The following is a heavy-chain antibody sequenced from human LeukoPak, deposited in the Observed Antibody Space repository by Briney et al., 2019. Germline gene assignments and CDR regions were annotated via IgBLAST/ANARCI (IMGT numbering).Heavy chain of an antibody. CDR2: IYYSVST. J-gene: IGHJ4*02. CDR1: GGSISSSSYY. V-gene: IGHV4-39*01. D-gene: IGHD3-3*01. Sequence: SETLSLTCIVSGGSISSSSYYWGWIRQPPGKGLESIGSIYYSVSTYFNPSLKSRVAISVDTSKNQYSLKLSSMTAADTAVYYCSRHARFLEWFFDHWGQGTLVTVSS. CDR3: SRHARFLEWFFDH.